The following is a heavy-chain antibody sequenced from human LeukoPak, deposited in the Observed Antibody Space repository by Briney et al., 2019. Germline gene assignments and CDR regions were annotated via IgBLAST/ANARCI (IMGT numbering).Heavy chain of an antibody. D-gene: IGHD3-3*01. Sequence: GGSLRLSCAASGFTFSSYAMSWVRQAPGKGLEWVSAISGSGGSTYYADSVRGRFTISRDNSKNTLYLQMNSLRAEDTAVYYCAKGYDFWREFLFDYEGQGTLVTVSS. CDR1: GFTFSSYA. CDR3: AKGYDFWREFLFDY. V-gene: IGHV3-23*01. CDR2: ISGSGGST. J-gene: IGHJ4*02.